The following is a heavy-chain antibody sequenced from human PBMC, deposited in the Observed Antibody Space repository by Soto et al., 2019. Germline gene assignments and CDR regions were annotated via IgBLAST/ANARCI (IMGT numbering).Heavy chain of an antibody. D-gene: IGHD3-16*01. V-gene: IGHV1-69*01. Sequence: QVQLVQSGAEVKKPGSSVKVSCKASGGTFSSYAISWVRQAPGQGLEWMGGIIPIFGTANYAQKFQGRVTITADESTSTAYMELSSLRSEDTAVYYCARGGSSLGGGDSYGMDVWGQGTTVTVSS. J-gene: IGHJ6*02. CDR3: ARGGSSLGGGDSYGMDV. CDR2: IIPIFGTA. CDR1: GGTFSSYA.